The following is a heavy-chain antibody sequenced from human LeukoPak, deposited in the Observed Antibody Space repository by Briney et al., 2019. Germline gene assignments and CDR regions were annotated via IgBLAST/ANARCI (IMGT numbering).Heavy chain of an antibody. CDR2: IYTSGST. J-gene: IGHJ5*02. CDR1: GGSISSGSYY. V-gene: IGHV4-61*02. Sequence: PSQTLSLTCTVSGGSISSGSYYWSWIRQPAGKGLEWIGRIYTSGSTNYNPSLKSRVTISVDTSKNQFSLKLSSVTAADTAVYYCARGLWFGELIRNWFDPWGQGTLVTVSS. D-gene: IGHD3-10*01. CDR3: ARGLWFGELIRNWFDP.